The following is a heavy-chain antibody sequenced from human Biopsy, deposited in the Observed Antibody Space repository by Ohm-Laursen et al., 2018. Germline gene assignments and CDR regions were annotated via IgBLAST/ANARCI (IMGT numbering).Heavy chain of an antibody. CDR1: GGSFTSHY. V-gene: IGHV4-59*11. CDR2: VYYTGCT. D-gene: IGHD4-23*01. CDR3: ARGSNEYGGLYFPH. Sequence: SGTLSLTCAVSGGSFTSHYWSWIRQPPGKGLEWIGHVYYTGCTDYNPSLKSRVTISVDTSRNHFSLRLRSVTPADTAVYYCARGSNEYGGLYFPHWGQGTLVTVSS. J-gene: IGHJ1*01.